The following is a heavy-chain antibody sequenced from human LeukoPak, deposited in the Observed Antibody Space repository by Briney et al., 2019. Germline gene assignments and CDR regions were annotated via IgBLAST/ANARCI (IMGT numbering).Heavy chain of an antibody. CDR2: ITSSSSTI. Sequence: GSLGLSCAASGFTFSSYSMNWVRQPPGKGLKWGSYITSSSSTIYYADSVRGRFTISRDNSKNTLYLQMNSLRAEDTAVYYCANHPLGYCSGGSCYSNWGQGTLVTVSS. D-gene: IGHD2-15*01. V-gene: IGHV3-48*01. CDR1: GFTFSSYS. J-gene: IGHJ4*02. CDR3: ANHPLGYCSGGSCYSN.